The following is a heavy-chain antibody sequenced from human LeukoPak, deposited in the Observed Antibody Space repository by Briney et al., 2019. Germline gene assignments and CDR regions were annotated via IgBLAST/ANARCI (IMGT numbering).Heavy chain of an antibody. D-gene: IGHD1-7*01. CDR3: ARSLMNSVRPYYYYYYGMDV. Sequence: GGSLRLSCAASGFTFSDYYMSWIRQAPGKGLEWVSYISSSSSTIYYADSVKGRFTISRDNAKNSLYLQMNSLRAEDTAVYYCARSLMNSVRPYYYYYYGMDVWGQGTTVTVSS. V-gene: IGHV3-11*01. J-gene: IGHJ6*02. CDR1: GFTFSDYY. CDR2: ISSSSSTI.